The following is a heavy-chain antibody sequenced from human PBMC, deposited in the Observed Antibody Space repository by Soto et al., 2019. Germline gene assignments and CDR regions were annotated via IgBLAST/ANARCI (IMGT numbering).Heavy chain of an antibody. D-gene: IGHD3-9*01. CDR3: TRAAWLPYLPFY. J-gene: IGHJ4*02. Sequence: VRPSYAASGFTFSRFELHWVRQAPGEGLERISYISSSGPTAYYASSVEGRFTISRDHANNSVYLQMDSLRAEDPALYYCTRAAWLPYLPFYWAQGVLLTVFS. CDR2: ISSSGPTA. V-gene: IGHV3-48*03. CDR1: GFTFSRFE.